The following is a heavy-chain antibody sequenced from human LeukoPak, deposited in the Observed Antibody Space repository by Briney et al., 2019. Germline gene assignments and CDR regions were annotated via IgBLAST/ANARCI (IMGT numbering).Heavy chain of an antibody. CDR1: GGSISSYY. D-gene: IGHD6-19*01. Sequence: SETLSLTCTVSGGSISSYYWSWIRQPPGKGLEWIGYIYYSGSTYYNPSLKSRVTISVDTSKNQFSLKLSSVTAADTAVYYCARDLQWLVLDYWGQGTLVTVSS. CDR2: IYYSGST. CDR3: ARDLQWLVLDY. V-gene: IGHV4-59*12. J-gene: IGHJ4*02.